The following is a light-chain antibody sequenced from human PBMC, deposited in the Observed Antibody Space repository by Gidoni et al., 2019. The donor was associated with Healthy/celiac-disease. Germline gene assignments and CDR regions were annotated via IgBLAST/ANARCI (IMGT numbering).Light chain of an antibody. CDR1: QSVSSSY. CDR2: GAS. Sequence: ESVLTQSPGTLSWSPGERATLSCRASQSVSSSYLAWYQQKPCQAPRLLIYGASSRATGIPDRFSGSGSGTDFTLTISSLEPEDFAVYYCQQYGSSSWTFGQGTKVEIK. CDR3: QQYGSSSWT. J-gene: IGKJ1*01. V-gene: IGKV3-20*01.